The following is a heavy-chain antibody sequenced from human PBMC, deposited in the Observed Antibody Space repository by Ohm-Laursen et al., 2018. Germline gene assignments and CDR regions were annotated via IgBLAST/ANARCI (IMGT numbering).Heavy chain of an antibody. CDR2: IKQDGSEK. Sequence: SLRLSCAASGFTFDTYWMTWVRQAPGKGLEWVAKIKQDGSEKYYVDSVKGRFTISRDNAKNSLYLQMNSLSAEDTAVYYCAKSVSSTTGWYGMDVWGQGTTVTVSS. V-gene: IGHV3-7*01. J-gene: IGHJ6*02. D-gene: IGHD2-2*01. CDR1: GFTFDTYW. CDR3: AKSVSSTTGWYGMDV.